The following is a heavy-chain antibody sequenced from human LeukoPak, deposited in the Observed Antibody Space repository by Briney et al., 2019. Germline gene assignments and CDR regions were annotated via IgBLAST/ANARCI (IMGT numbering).Heavy chain of an antibody. V-gene: IGHV3-64*01. Sequence: GGSLRLSCAASGFTFSSFAMHWVRQAPGKGLEYVAAISSDGGHTYRANSVKGRFTISRDNSKNTLYLQMGSLRAEDMAVYYCSRPRGELRADYYFDYWGQGTLVTVSS. CDR3: SRPRGELRADYYFDY. CDR2: ISSDGGHT. CDR1: GFTFSSFA. D-gene: IGHD1-7*01. J-gene: IGHJ4*02.